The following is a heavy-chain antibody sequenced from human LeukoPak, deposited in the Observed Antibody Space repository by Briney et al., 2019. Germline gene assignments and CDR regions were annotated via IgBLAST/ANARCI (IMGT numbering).Heavy chain of an antibody. V-gene: IGHV4-59*01. J-gene: IGHJ4*02. CDR1: GGSISSYY. CDR2: IYYSGST. Sequence: SETLSLTCTVSGGSISSYYWSWIRQPPGKGLEWIGYIYYSGSTNYNPSLKSRVTISVDTSKNQFSLKLSSVTAAGTAVYYCARVGYYDILTGYGGYFDYWGQGTLVTVSS. CDR3: ARVGYYDILTGYGGYFDY. D-gene: IGHD3-9*01.